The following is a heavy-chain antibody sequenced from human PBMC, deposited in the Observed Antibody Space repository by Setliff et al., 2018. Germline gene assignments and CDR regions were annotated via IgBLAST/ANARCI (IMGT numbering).Heavy chain of an antibody. CDR1: RGSINSHY. D-gene: IGHD5-18*01. J-gene: IGHJ3*02. Sequence: SETLSLTCTVSRGSINSHYWSWIRQPAGKGLEWIGRIFGSGSTNYNPSLKSRVTMSIDTSKNQFFLKVRSVTAADTAVYYCAREPMDSAMVTTGAFDIWGRGTMVTVSS. CDR2: IFGSGST. CDR3: AREPMDSAMVTTGAFDI. V-gene: IGHV4-4*07.